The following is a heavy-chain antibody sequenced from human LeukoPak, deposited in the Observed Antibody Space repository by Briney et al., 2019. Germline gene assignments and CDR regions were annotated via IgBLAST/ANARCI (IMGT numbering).Heavy chain of an antibody. J-gene: IGHJ4*02. CDR2: INHSGST. V-gene: IGHV4-34*01. CDR1: GGSFSGYY. CDR3: AREHRLRYDY. Sequence: PSETLSLTCAVYGGSFSGYYWSWIRQPPGKGLEWIGEINHSGSTNYNPSLKSRVTISVDTPKNQFSLKLSSVTAADTAVYYCAREHRLRYDYWGQGTLVTVSS. D-gene: IGHD6-25*01.